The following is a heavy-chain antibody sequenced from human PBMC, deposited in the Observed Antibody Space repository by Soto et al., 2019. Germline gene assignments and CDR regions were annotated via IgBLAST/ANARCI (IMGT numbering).Heavy chain of an antibody. CDR1: GFTFSGSA. CDR2: IRSKANSYAT. V-gene: IGHV3-73*01. D-gene: IGHD1-26*01. CDR3: TRHFRERELSPYYYYGMDV. J-gene: IGHJ6*02. Sequence: GGSLRLSCAASGFTFSGSAMHWVRQASGKGLEWVGRIRSKANSYATAYAASVKGRFTISRDDSKNTAYLQMNSLKTEDTAVYYCTRHFRERELSPYYYYGMDVWGQGTTVTVSS.